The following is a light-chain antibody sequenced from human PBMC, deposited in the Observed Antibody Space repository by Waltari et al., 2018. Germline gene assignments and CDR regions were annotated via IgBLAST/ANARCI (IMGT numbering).Light chain of an antibody. CDR1: RSNIGRNT. Sequence: QAVLTQPPSAPGTPGQTVTISCSGSRSNIGRNTTTWYQQLPGTTPKVLIYNNDQRPSGVPDRFSGSKSGTSVSLAISGLQSDDEADYYCSTWDDGLAGGVVFGGGTKLTVL. J-gene: IGLJ2*01. CDR2: NND. V-gene: IGLV1-44*01. CDR3: STWDDGLAGGVV.